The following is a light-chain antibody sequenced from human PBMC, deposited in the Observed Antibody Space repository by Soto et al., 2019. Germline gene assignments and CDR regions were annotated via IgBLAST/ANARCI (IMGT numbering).Light chain of an antibody. CDR3: QQYNNWPPRT. Sequence: EIVMTQSPVTLSVSPGERATLSCRASQSISNHLAWYQQKPGQAPRLLMCGASTRATGIPARFSGSGSGTEFTLTISSLQSEDVAVYYCQQYNNWPPRTFGQGTKVDIK. CDR2: GAS. CDR1: QSISNH. J-gene: IGKJ2*01. V-gene: IGKV3-15*01.